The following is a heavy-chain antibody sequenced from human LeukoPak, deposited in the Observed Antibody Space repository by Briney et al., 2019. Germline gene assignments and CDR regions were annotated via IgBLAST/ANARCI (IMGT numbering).Heavy chain of an antibody. CDR3: ARLGHGSGSYYNVVDP. CDR2: IYYSGST. V-gene: IGHV4-59*08. CDR1: GGPISSYY. D-gene: IGHD3-10*01. Sequence: SETLSLTCTVSGGPISSYYWSWIRQPPGKGLEWIGYIYYSGSTNYNPSLKSRVTISVDTSKNQFSLKLSSVTAADTAVYYCARLGHGSGSYYNVVDPWGQGTLVTVSS. J-gene: IGHJ5*02.